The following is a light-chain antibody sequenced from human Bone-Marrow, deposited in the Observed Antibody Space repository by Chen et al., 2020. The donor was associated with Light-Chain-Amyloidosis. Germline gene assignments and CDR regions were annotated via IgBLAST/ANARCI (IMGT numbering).Light chain of an antibody. J-gene: IGKJ4*01. CDR3: KQYGTSPLT. V-gene: IGKV3-20*01. CDR1: QTISSNY. CDR2: GSA. Sequence: EIVLTQSPGTLSLSPGEGANLSCRASQTISSNYLTWYQQKFGQAPGLLIDGSASRATGIPDRFAGGRSEADFTLRIYRLEPGSYGRCYCKQYGTSPLTFGGGTKVGIK.